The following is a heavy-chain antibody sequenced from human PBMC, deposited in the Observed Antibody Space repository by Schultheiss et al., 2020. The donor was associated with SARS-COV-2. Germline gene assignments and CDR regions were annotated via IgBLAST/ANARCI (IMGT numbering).Heavy chain of an antibody. CDR1: GGSISSYY. J-gene: IGHJ6*02. V-gene: IGHV4-59*12. CDR3: ASGYSSPWDYYYGMDV. D-gene: IGHD5-18*01. Sequence: SETLSLTCTVSGGSISSYYWSWIRQPPGKGLEWIGYIYYSGSTNYNPSLKSRVTMSVDTSKNQFSLKLSSVTAADTAVYYCASGYSSPWDYYYGMDVWGQGTTVTVSS. CDR2: IYYSGST.